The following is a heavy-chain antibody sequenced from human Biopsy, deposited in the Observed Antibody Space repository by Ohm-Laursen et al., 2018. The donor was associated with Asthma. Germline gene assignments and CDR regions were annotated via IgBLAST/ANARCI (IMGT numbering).Heavy chain of an antibody. CDR1: GGTFSNFA. CDR3: ARCQVGYSSGWSLLLKKIYYTGMDV. J-gene: IGHJ6*02. CDR2: IMTVFGTT. Sequence: SVKVSCKSPGGTFSNFAISWVRQAPGQGLEWLGGIMTVFGTTNHAQKFQGRVTITADESTSTAYMEVTSLRSEDTAIYYCARCQVGYSSGWSLLLKKIYYTGMDVWGQGTAVTVSS. D-gene: IGHD6-19*01. V-gene: IGHV1-69*13.